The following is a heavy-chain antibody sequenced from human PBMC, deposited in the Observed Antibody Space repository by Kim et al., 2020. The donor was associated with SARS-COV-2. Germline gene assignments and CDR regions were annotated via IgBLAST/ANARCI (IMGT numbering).Heavy chain of an antibody. V-gene: IGHV3-9*01. D-gene: IGHD4-17*01. J-gene: IGHJ5*02. CDR3: AKDIYGDYVGPFDP. CDR1: GFTFDDYA. CDR2: ISWNSGSI. Sequence: GGSLRLSCAASGFTFDDYAMHWVRQAPGKGLEWVSGISWNSGSIGYADSVKGRFTISRDNAKNSLYLQMNSLRAEDTALYYCAKDIYGDYVGPFDPWGQGTLVTVSS.